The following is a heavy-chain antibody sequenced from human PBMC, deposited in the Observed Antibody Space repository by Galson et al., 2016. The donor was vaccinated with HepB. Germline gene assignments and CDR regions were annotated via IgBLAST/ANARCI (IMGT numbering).Heavy chain of an antibody. CDR1: GGSFSGYY. J-gene: IGHJ5*02. CDR3: ARDRLYYDSSGYRVTRLSWFDP. Sequence: SETLSLTCVLYGGSFSGYYWSWIRHHPGKGLEWLGEINLSGSTNYNPSLKSQVPISVDTSNNQCSLMLTSVTAADTAVYSCARDRLYYDSSGYRVTRLSWFDPWGQGTLVTVSS. V-gene: IGHV4-34*01. CDR2: INLSGST. D-gene: IGHD3-22*01.